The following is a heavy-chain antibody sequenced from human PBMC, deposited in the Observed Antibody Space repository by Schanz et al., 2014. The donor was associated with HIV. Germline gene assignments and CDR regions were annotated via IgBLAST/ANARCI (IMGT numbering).Heavy chain of an antibody. CDR3: ARALGRFRLYHLDY. J-gene: IGHJ4*02. V-gene: IGHV3-23*04. D-gene: IGHD3-16*01. Sequence: VQLVESGGGLVQPGGSLRLSCAASGFNFNNYAMTWVRQAPGKGLEWVSSISESGGRTYYADSVNGRFTISRDNSKNTLFLQMNSLRAEDTAVYYCARALGRFRLYHLDYWGQGTLVTVSS. CDR2: ISESGGRT. CDR1: GFNFNNYA.